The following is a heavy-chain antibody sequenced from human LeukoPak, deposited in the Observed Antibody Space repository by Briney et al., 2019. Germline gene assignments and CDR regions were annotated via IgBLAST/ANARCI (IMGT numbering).Heavy chain of an antibody. Sequence: ASVKVSCKASGYTFTGYYMHWVRQAPGQGLEWMGWINPNSGGTNYAQKFQGRVTMTRDTSISTAYMELRSLRSDDTAVYYCARDSPTMIVVVNDYWGQGTLVTVSS. CDR1: GYTFTGYY. J-gene: IGHJ4*02. CDR3: ARDSPTMIVVVNDY. CDR2: INPNSGGT. V-gene: IGHV1-2*02. D-gene: IGHD3-22*01.